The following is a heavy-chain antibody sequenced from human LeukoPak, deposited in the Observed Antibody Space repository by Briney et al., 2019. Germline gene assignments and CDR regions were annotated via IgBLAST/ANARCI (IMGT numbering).Heavy chain of an antibody. J-gene: IGHJ3*02. CDR1: GFTFNTYG. CDR2: MSGSGGAI. D-gene: IGHD2-15*01. Sequence: GGSLRLSCAASGFTFNTYGMSWVRQAPGKGLEWVSGMSGSGGAIYYADSVKGRFTISRDNAKNTLYLQMNSLRPEDTAVYYCARELVVDDAFDIWGQGTMVTVSS. V-gene: IGHV3-23*01. CDR3: ARELVVDDAFDI.